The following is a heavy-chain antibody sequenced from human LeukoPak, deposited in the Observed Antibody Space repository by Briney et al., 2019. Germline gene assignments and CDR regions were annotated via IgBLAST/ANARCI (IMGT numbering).Heavy chain of an antibody. J-gene: IGHJ6*02. CDR3: AKGGVAGVVVVITDYGMDV. CDR2: ISYDRSNK. V-gene: IGHV3-30*18. D-gene: IGHD3-22*01. Sequence: GGSLRLSCAASGFTFSSYGMHWVRQAPGKGLEWVAVISYDRSNKYYADSVKGRFTISRDNSKNTLYLQMNSLRAEDTAVYYCAKGGVAGVVVVITDYGMDVWGQGTTVTVSS. CDR1: GFTFSSYG.